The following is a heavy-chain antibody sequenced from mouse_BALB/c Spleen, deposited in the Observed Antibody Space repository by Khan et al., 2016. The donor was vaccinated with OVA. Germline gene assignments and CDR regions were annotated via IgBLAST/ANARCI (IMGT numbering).Heavy chain of an antibody. CDR3: ARRGDDRLSFSYYAMDY. D-gene: IGHD2-14*01. CDR1: GYTFTNYG. CDR2: INTYTGEP. Sequence: QIQLVQSGPELKKPGETVKISCKASGYTFTNYGMNWVKQAPGKGLKWVGWINTYTGEPTYADDFKGRFAFSLETSASTAYLQINNLKSEDTATYFCARRGDDRLSFSYYAMDYWGQGTSVTVSS. J-gene: IGHJ4*01. V-gene: IGHV9-3-1*01.